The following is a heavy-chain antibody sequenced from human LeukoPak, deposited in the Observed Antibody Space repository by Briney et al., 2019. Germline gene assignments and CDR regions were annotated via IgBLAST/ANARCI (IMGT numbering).Heavy chain of an antibody. V-gene: IGHV4-4*02. D-gene: IGHD5-18*01. J-gene: IGHJ4*02. Sequence: PGGSLRLSRAASGFTFNTYTMNWVRQPPRKGLEWIGEIYHSGSTNYNPSLKSRVTISVDKSKNQFSLKLSSVTAADTAVYYCARGGYSYGLSAYFDYWGQGTLVTVSS. CDR2: IYHSGST. CDR3: ARGGYSYGLSAYFDY. CDR1: GFTFNTYTM.